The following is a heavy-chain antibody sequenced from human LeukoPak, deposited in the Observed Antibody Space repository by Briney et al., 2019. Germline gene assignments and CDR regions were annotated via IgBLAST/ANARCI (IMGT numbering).Heavy chain of an antibody. CDR1: GFTFSSFD. D-gene: IGHD1-1*01. V-gene: IGHV3-13*01. Sequence: GGSLRLSCAASGFTFSSFDMHWVRQPPGQGLDWGSTIGTASDTYYPGSVEGRFTLSRDNAKNSLYLQMNSLTAGDTAVYYCARGPPRGKYYYMDVWGKGTTVTVSS. CDR2: IGTASDT. CDR3: ARGPPRGKYYYMDV. J-gene: IGHJ6*03.